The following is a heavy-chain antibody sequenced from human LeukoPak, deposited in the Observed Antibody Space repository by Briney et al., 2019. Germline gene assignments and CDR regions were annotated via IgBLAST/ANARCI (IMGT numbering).Heavy chain of an antibody. Sequence: GGSLRLSCVGSGFSFSSFAMSWVRQGPGRGLELVSTISGGGRLTYYADSVKGRFTISRDDSKNMQFLEMSSLRPEDTAVYFCAKRITAATGFYFDSWGQGALVTVSA. CDR1: GFSFSSFA. CDR2: ISGGGRLT. J-gene: IGHJ4*02. V-gene: IGHV3-23*01. D-gene: IGHD2-15*01. CDR3: AKRITAATGFYFDS.